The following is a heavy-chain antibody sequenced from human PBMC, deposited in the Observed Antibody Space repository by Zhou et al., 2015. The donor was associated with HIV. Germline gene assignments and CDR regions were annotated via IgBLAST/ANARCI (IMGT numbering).Heavy chain of an antibody. CDR3: ARDRGAARPDWRYFDL. V-gene: IGHV1-69*06. J-gene: IGHJ2*01. CDR2: ITPILGTT. D-gene: IGHD6-6*01. CDR1: RGTFSTFG. Sequence: QVQLVQSGPEVKKPGSSVKVSCKASRGTFSTFGVSWVRQAPGQGLEWMGVITPILGTTKYAQKFQGRVSITADRSTNTAYMELRSLRSEDTAVYYCARDRGAARPDWRYFDLWGRGTLVTVSS.